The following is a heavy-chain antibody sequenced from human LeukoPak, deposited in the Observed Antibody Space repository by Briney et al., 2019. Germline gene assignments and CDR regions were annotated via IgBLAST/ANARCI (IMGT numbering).Heavy chain of an antibody. D-gene: IGHD3-16*01. J-gene: IGHJ4*02. Sequence: SETLSLTCAVSGYSISSGYYWGWIRQPPGKGLEWIGSIYHSGSTYYNPSLKSRVTISVDTPKNQFSLKLSSVTAADTAVYYCARVWGDQSSFDYWGQGTLVTVSS. CDR2: IYHSGST. CDR1: GYSISSGYY. V-gene: IGHV4-38-2*01. CDR3: ARVWGDQSSFDY.